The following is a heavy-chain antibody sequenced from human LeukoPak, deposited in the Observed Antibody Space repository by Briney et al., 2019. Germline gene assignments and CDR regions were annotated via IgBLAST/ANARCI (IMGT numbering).Heavy chain of an antibody. D-gene: IGHD3-9*01. CDR3: ARAYYDILTTDS. J-gene: IGHJ4*02. V-gene: IGHV3-66*01. CDR2: IYSSGGT. CDR1: GFTVRTNY. Sequence: GGSLRLSCTASGFTVRTNYMSWVRQAPGQGLEWVSVIYSSGGTYYADSVKGRFTISRDDSKNTLYLQMNSLRAEDTAVYFCARAYYDILTTDSWGQGTLVSVSS.